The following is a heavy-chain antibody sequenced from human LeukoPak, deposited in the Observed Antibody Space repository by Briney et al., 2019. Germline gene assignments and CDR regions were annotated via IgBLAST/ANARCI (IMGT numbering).Heavy chain of an antibody. CDR3: ARLTIFGVVINY. Sequence: SETLSLTCTVSGVSISSSSYYWGWIRQPPGKGLEWIGSIYYSGSTYYNPSLKSRVTISVDTSKNQFSLKLSSVTAADTAVYYCARLTIFGVVINYWGQGTLVTVSS. D-gene: IGHD3-3*01. CDR2: IYYSGST. CDR1: GVSISSSSYY. V-gene: IGHV4-39*01. J-gene: IGHJ4*02.